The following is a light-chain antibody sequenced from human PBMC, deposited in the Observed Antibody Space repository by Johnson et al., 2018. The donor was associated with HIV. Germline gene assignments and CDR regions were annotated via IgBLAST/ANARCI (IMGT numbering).Light chain of an antibody. CDR1: TSNIGNNY. V-gene: IGLV1-51*02. CDR3: GTWDSSLSAGV. CDR2: ENN. Sequence: QSVLTQPPSVSAAPGQKVTISCSGGTSNIGNNYVSWYQHLPGTAPKLLIYENNKRRSGIPDRFSGAKSGTSATLAITRLQTGDEGDYYCGTWDSSLSAGVFGTGTKVTVL. J-gene: IGLJ1*01.